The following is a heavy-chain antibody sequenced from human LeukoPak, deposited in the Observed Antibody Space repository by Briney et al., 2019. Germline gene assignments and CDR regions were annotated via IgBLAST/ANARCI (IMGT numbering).Heavy chain of an antibody. D-gene: IGHD1-26*01. Sequence: GSSVPVSCKASGYTFTSYVISWVRQAPGQELNGMGWISAYNGNTNYAQKLQGRVTMTTDTSTSTAYMELSSLRSEDTAVYYCATGLENGSYFSLDPWGQGTLVTVSS. CDR2: ISAYNGNT. CDR1: GYTFTSYV. J-gene: IGHJ5*02. V-gene: IGHV1-18*01. CDR3: ATGLENGSYFSLDP.